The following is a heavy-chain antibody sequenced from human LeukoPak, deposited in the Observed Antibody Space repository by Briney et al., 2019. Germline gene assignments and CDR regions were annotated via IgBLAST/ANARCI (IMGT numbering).Heavy chain of an antibody. CDR1: GFTFSSYA. J-gene: IGHJ4*02. CDR2: ISYDGSNK. V-gene: IGHV3-30-3*02. D-gene: IGHD3-3*01. Sequence: GGSLRLSCAASGFTFSSYAMHWVRQAPGKGLEWVAVISYDGSNKYYADSVKGRFTISRDNSKNTLYLQMNSLRAEDTAVYYCAKNFWSGYSSFDYWGQGTLVTVSS. CDR3: AKNFWSGYSSFDY.